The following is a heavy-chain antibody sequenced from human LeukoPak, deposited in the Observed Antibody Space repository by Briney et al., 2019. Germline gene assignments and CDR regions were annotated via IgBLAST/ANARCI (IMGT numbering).Heavy chain of an antibody. D-gene: IGHD3-3*01. CDR2: ISAYNGNT. Sequence: ASVKDSCKASGYTFTSYGISWVRQAPGQGLEWMGWISAYNGNTNYAQKLQGRVTMTTDTSTSTAYMELRSLRSDDTAVYYCARGALFGVVPLPFDYWGQGTLVTVSS. CDR3: ARGALFGVVPLPFDY. J-gene: IGHJ4*02. V-gene: IGHV1-18*01. CDR1: GYTFTSYG.